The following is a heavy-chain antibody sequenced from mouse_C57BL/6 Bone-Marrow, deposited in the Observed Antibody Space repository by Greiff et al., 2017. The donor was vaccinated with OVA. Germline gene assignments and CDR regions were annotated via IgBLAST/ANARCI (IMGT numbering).Heavy chain of an antibody. CDR2: IDPSDSYT. CDR1: GYTFTSYW. J-gene: IGHJ2*01. D-gene: IGHD1-1*01. CDR3: ARGYYGSCDY. Sequence: QVQLQQSGAELVMPGASVKLSCKASGYTFTSYWMHWVKQRPGQGLEWIGEIDPSDSYTNYNQKFKGKSTLTVDKSSSTAYMQLSSLTSEDSAVYYCARGYYGSCDYWGQGTTLTVSS. V-gene: IGHV1-69*01.